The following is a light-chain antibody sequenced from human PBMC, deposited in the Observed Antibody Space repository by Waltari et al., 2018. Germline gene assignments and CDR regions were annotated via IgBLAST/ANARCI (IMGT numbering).Light chain of an antibody. CDR3: AAWDDSLARV. CDR1: TSNIGSNY. J-gene: IGLJ3*02. V-gene: IGLV1-47*01. Sequence: QSVLTQSPSASGTPGQRVTISCSGSTSNIGSNYVYWYQQLPGTAPKLLIYRNNQRPSGVPDRCSGSKSGTSASLAISGLRSEDEAVYYCAAWDDSLARVFGGGTKLTVL. CDR2: RNN.